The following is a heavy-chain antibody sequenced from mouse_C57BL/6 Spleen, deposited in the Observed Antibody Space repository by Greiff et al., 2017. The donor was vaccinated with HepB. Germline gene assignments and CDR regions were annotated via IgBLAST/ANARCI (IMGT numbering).Heavy chain of an antibody. CDR1: GFTFSSYA. J-gene: IGHJ4*01. CDR2: ISDGGSYT. V-gene: IGHV5-4*01. D-gene: IGHD4-1*01. Sequence: DVKLVESGGGLVKPGGSLKLSCAASGFTFSSYAMSWVRQTPEKRLEWVATISDGGSYTYYPDNVKGRFTISRDHAKNNLYLQMSHLKSEDTAMYYCARELLGRRYAMDYWGQGTSVTVSS. CDR3: ARELLGRRYAMDY.